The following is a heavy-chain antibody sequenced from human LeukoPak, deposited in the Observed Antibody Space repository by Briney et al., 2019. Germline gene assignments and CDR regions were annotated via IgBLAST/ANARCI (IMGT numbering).Heavy chain of an antibody. CDR1: GGSISSSNYY. CDR2: IYYSGST. Sequence: SETLSLTCTVSGGSISSSNYYWGWIRQPPGKGLEWIGSIYYSGSTYYNPSLKSRVTISVDTSKNQFSLKLSSVTAADTAVYYCARAGSGYSFDIWGQGTMVTVSS. J-gene: IGHJ3*02. CDR3: ARAGSGYSFDI. V-gene: IGHV4-39*07. D-gene: IGHD3-22*01.